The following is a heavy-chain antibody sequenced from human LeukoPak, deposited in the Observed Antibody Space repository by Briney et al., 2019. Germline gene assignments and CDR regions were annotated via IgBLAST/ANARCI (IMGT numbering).Heavy chain of an antibody. J-gene: IGHJ5*02. CDR1: GLTVSSNY. CDR3: ARTSGYYDSNNWFDP. Sequence: GGSLRLSCAVSGLTVSSNYMSWVRQAPGKGLEWVSVIYTGGSTYYADSVKGRFTISRDNAKNSLYLQMNRLRAEDTAVYYCARTSGYYDSNNWFDPWGQGTLVTVSS. CDR2: IYTGGST. D-gene: IGHD3-22*01. V-gene: IGHV3-66*01.